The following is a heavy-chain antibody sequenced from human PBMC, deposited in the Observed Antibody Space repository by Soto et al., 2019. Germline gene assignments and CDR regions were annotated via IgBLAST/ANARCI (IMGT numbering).Heavy chain of an antibody. CDR1: GYSFTSYW. D-gene: IGHD4-4*01. J-gene: IGHJ6*02. Sequence: GESLKISCKGSGYSFTSYWISWVRQMPGKGLEWMGRIDPSDSYTNYSPSFQGHVTISADKSISTAYLQWSSLKASDTAMYYCARHSYSNDDIYDYGMDIWGQGTTVTVSS. CDR2: IDPSDSYT. V-gene: IGHV5-10-1*01. CDR3: ARHSYSNDDIYDYGMDI.